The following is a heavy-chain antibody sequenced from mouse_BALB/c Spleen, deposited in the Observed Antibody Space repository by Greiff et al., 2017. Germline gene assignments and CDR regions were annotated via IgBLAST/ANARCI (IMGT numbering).Heavy chain of an antibody. Sequence: DVKLQESGAELVKPGASVKLSCTASGFNIKDTYMHWVKQRPEQGLEWIGRIDPANGNTKYDPKFQGKATITADTSSNTAYLQLSSLTSEDTAVYYCARGGYYDYDYAMDYWGQGTSVTVSS. CDR1: GFNIKDTY. CDR3: ARGGYYDYDYAMDY. J-gene: IGHJ4*01. D-gene: IGHD2-4*01. V-gene: IGHV14-3*02. CDR2: IDPANGNT.